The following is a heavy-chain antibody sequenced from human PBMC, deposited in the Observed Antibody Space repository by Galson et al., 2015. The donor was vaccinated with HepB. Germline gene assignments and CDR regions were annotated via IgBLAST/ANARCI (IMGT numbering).Heavy chain of an antibody. CDR3: ARERGYSGYRRREKWFDP. CDR1: GFTVSSNY. J-gene: IGHJ5*02. Sequence: SLRLSCAASGFTVSSNYMSWVRQAPGKGLEWVSVIYSGGSTYYADSVKGRFTISRDNSKNTLYLQMNSLRAEDTAVYYCARERGYSGYRRREKWFDPWGQGTLVTVSS. CDR2: IYSGGST. V-gene: IGHV3-66*01. D-gene: IGHD5-12*01.